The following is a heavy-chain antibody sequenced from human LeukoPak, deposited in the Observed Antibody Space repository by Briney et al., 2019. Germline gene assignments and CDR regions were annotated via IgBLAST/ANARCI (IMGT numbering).Heavy chain of an antibody. CDR1: GGSISSYY. CDR2: IYYSGST. CDR3: ASGYCSGGSCYFVDY. V-gene: IGHV4-59*12. D-gene: IGHD2-15*01. Sequence: SETLSLTCTVSGGSISSYYWSWIRQPPGKGLEWIGYIYYSGSTNYNPSLKSRVTISVDTSKNQFSLKLSSVTAADTAVYYSASGYCSGGSCYFVDYWGQGTLVTVSS. J-gene: IGHJ4*02.